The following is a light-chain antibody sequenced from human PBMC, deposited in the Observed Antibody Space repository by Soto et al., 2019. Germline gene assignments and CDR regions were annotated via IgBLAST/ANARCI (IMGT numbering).Light chain of an antibody. CDR2: DAS. Sequence: EIVMTQSPATLSVSPGGRATLSCRASQSISRDLAWYLHKPGQAPRLLMFDASTRATGIPARFSGSGSGTEFTLTISSLRTEDFAIYYCQQYNNWPRTFGQGTRWIS. V-gene: IGKV3-15*01. CDR1: QSISRD. J-gene: IGKJ1*01. CDR3: QQYNNWPRT.